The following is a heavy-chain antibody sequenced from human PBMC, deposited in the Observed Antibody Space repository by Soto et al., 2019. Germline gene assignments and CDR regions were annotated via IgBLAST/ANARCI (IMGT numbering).Heavy chain of an antibody. D-gene: IGHD3-22*01. CDR1: GFTFKNSW. CDR3: TTDMHYYVSSGYFYGLGY. J-gene: IGHJ4*02. V-gene: IGHV3-15*01. CDR2: VKSRADGGTT. Sequence: EVQLVESGGGLVKPGGSLTLSCAASGFTFKNSWMSWVRQAPGKGLEWVGRVKSRADGGTTDYAAPVKGRFNIWRDDSKNVLFLQMNSLQSDDTALYYCTTDMHYYVSSGYFYGLGYWGQGTLVTVSS.